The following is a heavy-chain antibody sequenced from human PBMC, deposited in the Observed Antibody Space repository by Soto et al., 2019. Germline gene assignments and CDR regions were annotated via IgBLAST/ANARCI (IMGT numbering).Heavy chain of an antibody. CDR2: IYYSGST. D-gene: IGHD3-10*01. J-gene: IGHJ6*02. CDR1: GGSISSGGYY. V-gene: IGHV4-31*03. Sequence: PSETLSLTCTVSGGSISSGGYYWSWIRQHPGKGLEWIGYIYYSGSTYYNPSLKSRVTISVDTSKNQFSLKLSSVTAADTAVYYCARERITMVRGVIRHSGMDVWGQGTTVTVSS. CDR3: ARERITMVRGVIRHSGMDV.